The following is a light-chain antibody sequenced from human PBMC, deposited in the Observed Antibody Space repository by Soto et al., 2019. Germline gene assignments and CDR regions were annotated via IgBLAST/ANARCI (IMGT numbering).Light chain of an antibody. CDR1: SSNVGSFTL. V-gene: IGLV2-23*01. J-gene: IGLJ2*01. CDR2: EDS. Sequence: QSALTQPASVSGSPGQTITISCTGTSSNVGSFTLVSWYQQYPGKGPKLIIYEDSRRPSGVSNRFTGSKSGNTASLTISGLQAEDEADYYCYSYTTSSTVIFGGGTKLTVL. CDR3: YSYTTSSTVI.